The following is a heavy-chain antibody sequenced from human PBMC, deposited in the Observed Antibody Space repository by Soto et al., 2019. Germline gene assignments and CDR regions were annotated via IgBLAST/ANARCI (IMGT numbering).Heavy chain of an antibody. CDR3: ARNYDYGGSFDY. V-gene: IGHV4-59*01. D-gene: IGHD4-17*01. CDR2: IYYSGST. CDR1: GGSISSYY. J-gene: IGHJ4*02. Sequence: PSETLSPTCTVSGGSISSYYWTWIRQPPGKGLEWIGYIYYSGSTNYNPSLKSRVTISVDTSKIQFSLKLSSVSGAGTALYYCARNYDYGGSFDYWGQGTRVTVS.